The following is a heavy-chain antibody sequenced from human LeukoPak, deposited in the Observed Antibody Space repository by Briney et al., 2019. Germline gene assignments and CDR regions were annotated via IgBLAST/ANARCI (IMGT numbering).Heavy chain of an antibody. CDR1: GFTFSSYG. CDR2: IWYDGSNK. D-gene: IGHD6-19*01. Sequence: GESLKISCAASGFTFSSYGMHWVRQAPGKGLEWVAVIWYDGSNKYYADSVKGRFTISRDNSKNTLYLQMNSLRAEDTAVYYCAKDSGSSGWEDFDYWGQGTLATVSS. CDR3: AKDSGSSGWEDFDY. V-gene: IGHV3-33*06. J-gene: IGHJ4*02.